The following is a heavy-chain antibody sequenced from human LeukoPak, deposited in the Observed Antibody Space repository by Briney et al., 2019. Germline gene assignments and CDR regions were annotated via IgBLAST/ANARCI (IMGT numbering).Heavy chain of an antibody. Sequence: GRSLRLSCAASGFTFDDYAMHWVRQAPGKGLEWVSGISWNSGSIGYADSVKGRFTISRDNSKNTLYLQMNSLRAEDTAVYYCAKDKESPFDYWGQGTLVTVSS. J-gene: IGHJ4*02. V-gene: IGHV3-9*01. CDR2: ISWNSGSI. CDR3: AKDKESPFDY. CDR1: GFTFDDYA.